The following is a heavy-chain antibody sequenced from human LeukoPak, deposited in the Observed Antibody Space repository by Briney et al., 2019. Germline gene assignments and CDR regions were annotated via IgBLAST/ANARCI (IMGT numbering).Heavy chain of an antibody. CDR2: IRYDGSNK. J-gene: IGHJ4*02. V-gene: IGHV3-30*02. D-gene: IGHD3-3*01. CDR3: AKAGGWARPNYDFWSGSPGIDY. CDR1: GFTSSSYG. Sequence: GGSLRLSCAASGFTSSSYGMHWVRQAPGKGLEWVAFIRYDGSNKYYADSVKGRFTISRDNSKNTLYLQMNSLRAEDTAVYYCAKAGGWARPNYDFWSGSPGIDYWGQGTLVTVSS.